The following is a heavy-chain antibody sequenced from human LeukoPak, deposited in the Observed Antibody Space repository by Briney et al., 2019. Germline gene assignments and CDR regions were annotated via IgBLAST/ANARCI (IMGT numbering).Heavy chain of an antibody. V-gene: IGHV3-7*01. CDR1: GFTFSSYW. D-gene: IGHD1-26*01. Sequence: PGGSLRLSRAASGFTFSSYWMSWVRQAPGRGLEWVASIKQDGSEKYYVDSVKGRFTISRDNAKNSLYLQMNSLRAEDTAVYYCARQSSGRYSGPFDYWGLGTLVTVSS. CDR3: ARQSSGRYSGPFDY. CDR2: IKQDGSEK. J-gene: IGHJ4*02.